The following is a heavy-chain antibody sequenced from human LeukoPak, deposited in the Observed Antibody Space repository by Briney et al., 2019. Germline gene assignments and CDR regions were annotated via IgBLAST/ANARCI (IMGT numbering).Heavy chain of an antibody. CDR2: INAGNGNT. J-gene: IGHJ4*02. CDR3: ARVTGYSSGQNLDY. CDR1: GYTFTSYA. Sequence: ASVKVSCKASGYTFTSYAMHWVRQAPGQRLEWMGWINAGNGNTKYSQEFQGRVTMTRDMSTSTVYMELSSLRSEDTAVYYCARVTGYSSGQNLDYWGQGTLVTVSS. D-gene: IGHD6-19*01. V-gene: IGHV1-3*03.